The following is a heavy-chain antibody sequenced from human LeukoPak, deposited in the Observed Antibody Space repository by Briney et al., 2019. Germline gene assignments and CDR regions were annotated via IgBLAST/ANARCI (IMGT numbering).Heavy chain of an antibody. J-gene: IGHJ5*02. Sequence: ASVTVSCTASGYTFTSYGISWVRQAPGQGLEWMGWISAYNGNTNYAQKLQGRVTMTTDTSTSTAYMELRSLRSDDTAVYYCARVSTGNWFDPWGQGTLVTVSS. CDR2: ISAYNGNT. CDR1: GYTFTSYG. V-gene: IGHV1-18*01. D-gene: IGHD2/OR15-2a*01. CDR3: ARVSTGNWFDP.